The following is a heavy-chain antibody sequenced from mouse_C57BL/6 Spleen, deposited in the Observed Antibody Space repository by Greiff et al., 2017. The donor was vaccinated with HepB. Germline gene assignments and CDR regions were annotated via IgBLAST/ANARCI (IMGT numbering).Heavy chain of an antibody. J-gene: IGHJ2*01. CDR1: GYTFTDYN. V-gene: IGHV1-18*01. CDR3: ARYYYGSSYEYFDY. Sequence: EVQLQQSGPELVKPGASVKIPCKASGYTFTDYNMDWVKQSHGKSLEWIGDINPNNGGTIYNQKFKGKATLTVDKSSSKAYMELSSLTSEDTAVYYCARYYYGSSYEYFDYWGQGTTLTVSS. CDR2: INPNNGGT. D-gene: IGHD1-1*01.